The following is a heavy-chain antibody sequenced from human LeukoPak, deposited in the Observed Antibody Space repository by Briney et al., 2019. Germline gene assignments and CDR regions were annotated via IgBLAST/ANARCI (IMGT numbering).Heavy chain of an antibody. D-gene: IGHD2-2*01. V-gene: IGHV5-51*01. Sequence: GASLKISCKGSGYSFTSYWIGWVRQMPGKALEWLGIIYPGDSDTRYSPSFQGQVTISADKSISTAYLQWSSLKASDTAMYYCARLIACSSTSCYGSAFDIWGQGTMVTVSS. CDR1: GYSFTSYW. J-gene: IGHJ3*02. CDR3: ARLIACSSTSCYGSAFDI. CDR2: IYPGDSDT.